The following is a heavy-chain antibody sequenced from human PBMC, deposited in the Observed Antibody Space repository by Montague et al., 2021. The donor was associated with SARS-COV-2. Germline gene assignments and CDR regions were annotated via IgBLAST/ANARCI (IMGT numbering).Heavy chain of an antibody. CDR1: SGSISSSSYY. V-gene: IGHV4-39*07. CDR2: IYYSGST. J-gene: IGHJ6*02. CDR3: ARLGRQQLVRLSGLDV. Sequence: SETLSLTCTVSSGSISSSSYYWGWIRQPPGKGLEWIGCIYYSGSTYYNPSLKSRVTITVDTSKNQFSLKLSSVTAADTAVDYCARLGRQQLVRLSGLDVWGQGTTVTVSS. D-gene: IGHD6-13*01.